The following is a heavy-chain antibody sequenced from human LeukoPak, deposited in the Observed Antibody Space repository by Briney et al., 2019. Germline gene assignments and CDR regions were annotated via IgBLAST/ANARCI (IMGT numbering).Heavy chain of an antibody. V-gene: IGHV5-51*01. CDR2: IHPDDSDT. Sequence: GASLQISCRGSGYIFSTDWIAWVRQVPGKGLEWVAIIHPDDSDTRYSPSFQGQVTISADKSISTAYLEWSSLKASDTAMYYCARRLSTGYYHYWGQGTLVTVSS. D-gene: IGHD2-8*02. J-gene: IGHJ4*02. CDR1: GYIFSTDW. CDR3: ARRLSTGYYHY.